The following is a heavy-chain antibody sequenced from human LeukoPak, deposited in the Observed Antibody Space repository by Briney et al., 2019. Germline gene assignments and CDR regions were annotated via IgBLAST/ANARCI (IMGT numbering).Heavy chain of an antibody. V-gene: IGHV1-18*01. CDR2: ISAYNGNT. D-gene: IGHD6-13*01. Sequence: ASVKVSCKASGGTFSSYAISWVRQAPGQGLEWMGWISAYNGNTNYAQKVRGRVTMTTDTSTSTAYMELRSLRSDDTAVYYCARDLFDRSSWVDYWGQGTLVTVSS. CDR3: ARDLFDRSSWVDY. CDR1: GGTFSSYA. J-gene: IGHJ4*02.